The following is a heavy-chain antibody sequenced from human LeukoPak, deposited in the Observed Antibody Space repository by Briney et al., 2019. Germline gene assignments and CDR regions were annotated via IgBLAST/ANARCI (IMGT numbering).Heavy chain of an antibody. V-gene: IGHV3-74*01. J-gene: IGHJ4*02. CDR3: ARVLSTITAGRATSDY. Sequence: AGGSLRLSCAASGFTFSSYWMHWVRQTPGKGLVWVSRIKSDGSTIYADSVRGRFTISRDNARNSLYLQMNSLRAEDTAVYYCARVLSTITAGRATSDYWGQGTLVTVSS. CDR1: GFTFSSYW. CDR2: IKSDGST. D-gene: IGHD4-11*01.